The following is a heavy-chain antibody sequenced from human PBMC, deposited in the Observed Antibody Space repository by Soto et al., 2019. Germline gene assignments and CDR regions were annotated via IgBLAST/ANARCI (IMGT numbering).Heavy chain of an antibody. D-gene: IGHD3-10*01. CDR2: INHSGST. V-gene: IGHV4-34*01. CDR1: GGSFSGYY. CDR3: ARAGTMVRGVIISPYYYYGMDV. J-gene: IGHJ6*01. Sequence: SETLSLTCAVYGGSFSGYYWSWIRQPPGKGLEWIGEINHSGSTNYNPSLKSRVTISVDTSKNQFSLKLSSVTAADTAVYYCARAGTMVRGVIISPYYYYGMDVWGQGDTVS.